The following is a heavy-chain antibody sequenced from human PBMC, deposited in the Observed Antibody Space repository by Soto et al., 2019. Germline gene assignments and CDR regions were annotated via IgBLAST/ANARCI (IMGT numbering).Heavy chain of an antibody. CDR2: ISTSSSYT. V-gene: IGHV3-11*05. J-gene: IGHJ4*02. Sequence: HVQLVESGVGLVKPGGSLRLSCVAAGFTFSAHYMTWIRQAPGKGLEWLSYISTSSSYTNYEDSVKGRFTISRDNAMNSLYMQKNSLKAEDTAVYYCARLRPTGYFADWCQGTLVTVSS. CDR1: GFTFSAHY. CDR3: ARLRPTGYFAD.